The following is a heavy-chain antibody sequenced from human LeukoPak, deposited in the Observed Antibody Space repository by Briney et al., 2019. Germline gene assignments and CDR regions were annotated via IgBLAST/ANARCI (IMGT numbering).Heavy chain of an antibody. CDR2: IYSGGST. Sequence: PGGSLGLSCAASGFTVSSNYMSWVRQAPGKGLEWVSVIYSGGSTYYADSVKGRFTIFRDNSKTTLYLQMNSLRAEDTAVYYCAKKFVGSGYYPFDYWGQGTLVTVSS. D-gene: IGHD3-3*01. V-gene: IGHV3-53*01. J-gene: IGHJ4*02. CDR3: AKKFVGSGYYPFDY. CDR1: GFTVSSNY.